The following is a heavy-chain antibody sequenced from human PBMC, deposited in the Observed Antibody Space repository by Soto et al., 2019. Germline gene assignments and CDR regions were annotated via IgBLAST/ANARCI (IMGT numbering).Heavy chain of an antibody. D-gene: IGHD2-21*02. CDR2: VGTNNANT. CDR1: GYSFTAYG. Sequence: ASVKVSCKTSGYSFTAYGLAWLRQAPGQRPEWLGWVGTNNANTNYAQKFQGRVTMTTDRSTTTTYMELRSLRSGDTAVYYCARDRYCGGDCYGSSSWGQGTMVT. J-gene: IGHJ3*01. V-gene: IGHV1-18*01. CDR3: ARDRYCGGDCYGSSS.